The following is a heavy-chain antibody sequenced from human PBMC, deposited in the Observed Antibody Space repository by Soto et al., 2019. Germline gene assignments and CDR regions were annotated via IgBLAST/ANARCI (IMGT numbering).Heavy chain of an antibody. D-gene: IGHD2-2*01. CDR2: IVVGSGNT. Sequence: ASVKVSCKASGFTFTSSAVQWVRQARGQRLEWIGWIVVGSGNTNYAQKFQERVTITRDMSTSTAYMELSSLRSEDTAVYYCAADQGYCMSTSCFPLYYGMDVWGKGTTVTVSS. V-gene: IGHV1-58*01. CDR3: AADQGYCMSTSCFPLYYGMDV. CDR1: GFTFTSSA. J-gene: IGHJ6*04.